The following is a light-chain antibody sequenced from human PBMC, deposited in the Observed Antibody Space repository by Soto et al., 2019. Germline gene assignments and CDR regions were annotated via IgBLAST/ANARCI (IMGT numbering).Light chain of an antibody. J-gene: IGLJ3*02. CDR3: SSYTSSSTWV. V-gene: IGLV2-18*02. Sequence: QSVLTQPPSASGTPGQRVTISCSGSSSNIGSNTVNWYQQHPGKAPKLMIYEVTNRPSGVSDRFSGSRSGNTASLTISGLQAEDESDYYCSSYTSSSTWVFGGGTKVTVL. CDR2: EVT. CDR1: SSNIGSNT.